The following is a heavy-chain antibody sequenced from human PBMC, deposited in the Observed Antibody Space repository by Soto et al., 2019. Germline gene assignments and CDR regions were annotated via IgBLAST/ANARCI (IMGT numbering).Heavy chain of an antibody. V-gene: IGHV1-8*01. D-gene: IGHD6-6*01. CDR2: MNPNSGNT. CDR1: GYTFTSYD. J-gene: IGHJ5*02. Sequence: HVQLVQSGAEVKKPGASVKVSCKASGYTFTSYDINWVRQATGQGLEWMGWMNPNSGNTGYAQKFQGRVTMTRNTSISTAYMELSSLRSEDTAVYYCARENWDSSSSWGRFDPWGQGTLVTVSS. CDR3: ARENWDSSSSWGRFDP.